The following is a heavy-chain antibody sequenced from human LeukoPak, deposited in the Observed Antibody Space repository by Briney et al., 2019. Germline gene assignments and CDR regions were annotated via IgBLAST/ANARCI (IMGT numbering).Heavy chain of an antibody. CDR2: FDPEDGET. CDR1: GYTLTELS. J-gene: IGHJ4*02. D-gene: IGHD6-13*01. Sequence: ASVTASCKVSGYTLTELSMHWVRQAPGKGREWMGGFDPEDGETIYAQKFQGRVTMTEDTSTDTAYMELSSLRSEDTAVYYCAKGIRSSSWYCFDYWGQGTLVSVSS. V-gene: IGHV1-24*01. CDR3: AKGIRSSSWYCFDY.